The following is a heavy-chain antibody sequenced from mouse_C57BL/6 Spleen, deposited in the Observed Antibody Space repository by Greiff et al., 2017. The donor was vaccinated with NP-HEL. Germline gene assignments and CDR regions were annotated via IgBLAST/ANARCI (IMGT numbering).Heavy chain of an antibody. CDR3: ARSRWLLLAMDY. V-gene: IGHV1-9*01. CDR2: ILPGSGST. Sequence: QVQLQQSGAELMKPGASVKLSCKATGYTFPGYWIEWVKQRPGHGLEWIGEILPGSGSTNYNEKFKGKATFTADTSSNTAYMQISSLTTEDSAIYYCARSRWLLLAMDYWGQGTSVTVSS. CDR1: GYTFPGYW. J-gene: IGHJ4*01. D-gene: IGHD2-3*01.